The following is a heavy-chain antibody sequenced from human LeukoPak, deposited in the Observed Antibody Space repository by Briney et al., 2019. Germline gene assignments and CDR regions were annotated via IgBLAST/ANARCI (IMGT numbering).Heavy chain of an antibody. CDR2: ISAYNGNT. Sequence: ATVKVSCKASGYTFTSYGISWVRQAPGQGLEWMGWISAYNGNTNYAQKLQGRVTMTTDTSTSTAYMELRSLRSDDTAVYYCARDLRSVAAAGIIFDPWGQGTPVTVSS. V-gene: IGHV1-18*01. CDR1: GYTFTSYG. J-gene: IGHJ5*02. D-gene: IGHD6-13*01. CDR3: ARDLRSVAAAGIIFDP.